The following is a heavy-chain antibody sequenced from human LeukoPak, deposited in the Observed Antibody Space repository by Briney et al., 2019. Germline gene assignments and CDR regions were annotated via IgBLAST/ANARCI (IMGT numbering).Heavy chain of an antibody. V-gene: IGHV3-21*01. J-gene: IGHJ4*02. Sequence: GGSLRLSCSASGFTFSDYDMNWVSQAPGRGLEWVSSISGLSSYTYYGESVKGRFSISRDNAKNSLYLQMNSLGAEHTATYYCGRAFPPLRTSSAGDLWGQGILVTVSS. CDR2: ISGLSSYT. D-gene: IGHD3-16*01. CDR1: GFTFSDYD. CDR3: GRAFPPLRTSSAGDL.